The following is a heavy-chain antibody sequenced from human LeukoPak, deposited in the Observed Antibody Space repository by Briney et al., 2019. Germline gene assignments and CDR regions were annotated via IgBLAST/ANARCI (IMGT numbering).Heavy chain of an antibody. CDR2: INPSGGST. Sequence: GASVKVSCKASGYIFTSYYMHWVRQAPGQGLEWMGIINPSGGSTSYAQKFQGRVAMTRDTSTSTVYMELSSLRSEDTAVCYCARDSATTVTTWFDPWGQGTLVTVSS. D-gene: IGHD4-17*01. CDR3: ARDSATTVTTWFDP. J-gene: IGHJ5*02. CDR1: GYIFTSYY. V-gene: IGHV1-46*01.